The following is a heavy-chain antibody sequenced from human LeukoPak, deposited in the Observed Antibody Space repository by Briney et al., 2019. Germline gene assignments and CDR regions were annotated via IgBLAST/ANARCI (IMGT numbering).Heavy chain of an antibody. Sequence: ASVKVSCKSSGYTFIDYYIHWVRHAPGQGLEWMGWINTNSGATKYAQKFQGRVSMTRDTSINTAYMDLTNLRSDDTAIFYCARVKKLMPEFEFWGQGTLVTVSS. V-gene: IGHV1-2*02. CDR2: INTNSGAT. CDR3: ARVKKLMPEFEF. D-gene: IGHD2-2*01. CDR1: GYTFIDYY. J-gene: IGHJ4*02.